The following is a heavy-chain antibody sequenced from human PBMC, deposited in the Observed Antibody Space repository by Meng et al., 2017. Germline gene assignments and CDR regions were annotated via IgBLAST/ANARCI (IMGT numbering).Heavy chain of an antibody. J-gene: IGHJ3*02. D-gene: IGHD1-26*01. CDR2: IYTTEST. CDR1: TGSISSGSYY. CDR3: AREAGSLEAFDI. V-gene: IGHV4-61*02. Sequence: SETLSLTCTVSTGSISSGSYYWSWTRQPAGNGLDWIGRIYTTESTYYNPSPKSRVTISVDTSKNLFSLKLSSVTAADTAVYYCAREAGSLEAFDIWGQGTMVTVSS.